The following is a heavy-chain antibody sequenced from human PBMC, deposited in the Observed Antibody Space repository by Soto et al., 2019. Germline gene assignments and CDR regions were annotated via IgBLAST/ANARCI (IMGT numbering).Heavy chain of an antibody. V-gene: IGHV2-5*01. CDR3: TLRQDTSRGPIY. Sequence: QITLKESGPTLVQPTQTLTLTCTVSGFSLTTRGMTLGWIRQPPGRAPEGLALSTQYSPSLQSSLTFTKDTSTNQVVLTMTNMDPVDTATYYCTLRQDTSRGPIYWGQGIMVTVSS. CDR2: ST. D-gene: IGHD6-13*01. CDR1: GFSLTTRGMT. J-gene: IGHJ4*02.